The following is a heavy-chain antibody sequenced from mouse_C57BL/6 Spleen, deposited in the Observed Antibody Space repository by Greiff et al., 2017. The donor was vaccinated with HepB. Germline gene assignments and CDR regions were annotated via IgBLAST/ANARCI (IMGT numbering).Heavy chain of an antibody. Sequence: QVQLKESGAELVRPGSSVKLSCKASGYTFTSYWMHWVKQRPIQGLEWIGNIDPSDSETHYNQKFKDKATLTVDKSSSTAYMQLSSLTSEDSAVYYCARSGDYYGSSYWYFDVWGTGTTVTVSS. V-gene: IGHV1-52*01. CDR3: ARSGDYYGSSYWYFDV. J-gene: IGHJ1*03. D-gene: IGHD1-1*01. CDR1: GYTFTSYW. CDR2: IDPSDSET.